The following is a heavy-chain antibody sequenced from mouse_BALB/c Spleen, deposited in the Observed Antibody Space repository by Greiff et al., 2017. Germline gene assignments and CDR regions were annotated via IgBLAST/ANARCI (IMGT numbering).Heavy chain of an antibody. CDR2: INPSSGYT. CDR1: GYTFTSYT. V-gene: IGHV1-4*01. Sequence: VQVVESGAELARPGASVKMSCKASGYTFTSYTMHWVKQRPGQGLEWIGYINPSSGYTNYNQKFKDKATLTADKSSSTAYMQLSSLTSEDSAVYYCARSGYYGGYYFDYWGQGTTLTVSS. D-gene: IGHD2-3*01. CDR3: ARSGYYGGYYFDY. J-gene: IGHJ2*01.